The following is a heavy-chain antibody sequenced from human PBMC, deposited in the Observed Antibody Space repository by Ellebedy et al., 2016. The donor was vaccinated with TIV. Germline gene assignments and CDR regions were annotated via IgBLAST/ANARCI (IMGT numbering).Heavy chain of an antibody. CDR1: GFSFSSYW. V-gene: IGHV3-7*01. CDR3: ATDGSYGDYLSPTHAFVI. D-gene: IGHD4-17*01. Sequence: GGSLRLSCVASGFSFSSYWMSWVRQAPGKGLEWVANIRLDGSDKYYLDSVKGRFTVSRDNAKNSLYLQMTRLRADDTAVYYCATDGSYGDYLSPTHAFVIWGQGTMVTVSS. CDR2: IRLDGSDK. J-gene: IGHJ3*02.